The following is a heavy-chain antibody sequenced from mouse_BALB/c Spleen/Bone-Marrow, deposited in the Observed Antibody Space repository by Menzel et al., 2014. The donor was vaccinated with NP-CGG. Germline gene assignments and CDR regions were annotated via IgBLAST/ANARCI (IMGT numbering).Heavy chain of an antibody. D-gene: IGHD1-1*01. CDR1: GYTFTDYA. CDR2: ISTYSGNT. Sequence: VMLVESGPELVRPGVSVKISCKGSGYTFTDYAMHWVKQSHAKSLEWIGVISTYSGNTNYNQKFKGKATMTVDKSSSTAYMELARLTSEDSAIYYCARDYGSGIYAMDYWGQGTSVTVSS. V-gene: IGHV1-67*01. J-gene: IGHJ4*01. CDR3: ARDYGSGIYAMDY.